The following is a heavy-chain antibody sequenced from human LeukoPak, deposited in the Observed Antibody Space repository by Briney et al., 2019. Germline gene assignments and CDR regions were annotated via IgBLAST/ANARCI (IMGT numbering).Heavy chain of an antibody. J-gene: IGHJ4*02. V-gene: IGHV3-48*04. Sequence: QSGGSLRLSCAASGFTFTIFGLNWVRQAPGKGLEWVSYISSSSSTIYYADSVKGRFTISRDNATNSLYLQMNSLRAEDTAVYYCARVSYSRSGPFDYWGQGTLVTVSS. D-gene: IGHD2-15*01. CDR3: ARVSYSRSGPFDY. CDR2: ISSSSSTI. CDR1: GFTFTIFG.